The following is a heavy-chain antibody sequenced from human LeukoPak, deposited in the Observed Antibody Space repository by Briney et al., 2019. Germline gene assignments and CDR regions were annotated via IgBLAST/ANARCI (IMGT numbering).Heavy chain of an antibody. CDR2: IKEDGSEK. D-gene: IGHD6-19*01. J-gene: IGHJ3*01. CDR3: ARDPYSRGFAAFDV. Sequence: GGSLRLSCTASGFTFNTYWMTWVRQAPGKGLEWVANIKEDGSEKVYVDSLKGRFTISRDNAKNALFLQMNSLRVEDTAVYYCARDPYSRGFAAFDVWGKGTIVTVSS. V-gene: IGHV3-7*04. CDR1: GFTFNTYW.